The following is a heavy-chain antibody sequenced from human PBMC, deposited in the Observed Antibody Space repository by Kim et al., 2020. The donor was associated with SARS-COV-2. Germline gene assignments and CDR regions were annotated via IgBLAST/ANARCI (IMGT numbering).Heavy chain of an antibody. CDR2: IIPILGIA. CDR3: ARDHPDSSGPGYYFDY. J-gene: IGHJ4*02. CDR1: GGTFSSYT. D-gene: IGHD3-22*01. V-gene: IGHV1-69*04. Sequence: SVKVSCKASGGTFSSYTISWVRQAPGQGLEWMGRIIPILGIANYAQKFQGRVTITADKSTSTAYMELSSLRSEDTAVYYCARDHPDSSGPGYYFDYWGQGTLVTVSS.